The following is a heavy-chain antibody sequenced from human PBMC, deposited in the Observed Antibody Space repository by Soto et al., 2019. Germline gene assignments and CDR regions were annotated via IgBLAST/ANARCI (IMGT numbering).Heavy chain of an antibody. Sequence: EVPLVESGGGLVQPGRSLRLSCAASGFTFDDYAMHWVGPVPGKGLEWVSGINWNSGSIGYADSVKGRFAISRDNAKNSLHLQSHSLRAEDTAFYYCVKHESINWYNGHFRHWGQGTLVTVSS. CDR2: INWNSGSI. J-gene: IGHJ1*01. D-gene: IGHD6-13*01. CDR1: GFTFDDYA. CDR3: VKHESINWYNGHFRH. V-gene: IGHV3-9*01.